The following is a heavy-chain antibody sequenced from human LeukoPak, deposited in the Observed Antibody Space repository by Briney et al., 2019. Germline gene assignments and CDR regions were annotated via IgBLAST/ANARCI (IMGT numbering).Heavy chain of an antibody. CDR2: ISYDGSNK. CDR3: AKVGLIYRRAYYYDSSGYYRSDAFDI. D-gene: IGHD3-22*01. Sequence: PGGSLRLSCAASGFTFSSYGMHWVRQAPGKGLEWVAVISYDGSNKYYADSVKGRFTISRDNSKNTLYLQMNSLRAEDTAVYYCAKVGLIYRRAYYYDSSGYYRSDAFDIWGQGTMVTVSS. V-gene: IGHV3-30*18. J-gene: IGHJ3*02. CDR1: GFTFSSYG.